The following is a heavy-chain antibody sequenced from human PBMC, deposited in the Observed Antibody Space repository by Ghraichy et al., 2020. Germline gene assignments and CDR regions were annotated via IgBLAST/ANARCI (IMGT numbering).Heavy chain of an antibody. V-gene: IGHV1-18*01. CDR3: ARDIHVLWKTGPTMGGY. CDR2: ISAYNGNT. J-gene: IGHJ4*02. Sequence: ASVKVSCKASGYTFTSYGISWVRQAPGQGLEWMGWISAYNGNTNYAQKLQGRVTMTTDTSTSTAYMELRSLRSDDTAVYYCARDIHVLWKTGPTMGGYWGQGTLVTVSS. D-gene: IGHD1-1*01. CDR1: GYTFTSYG.